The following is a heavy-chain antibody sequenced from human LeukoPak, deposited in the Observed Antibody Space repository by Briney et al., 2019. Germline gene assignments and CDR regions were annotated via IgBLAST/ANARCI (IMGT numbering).Heavy chain of an antibody. D-gene: IGHD5-18*01. CDR2: INWNGGST. J-gene: IGHJ4*02. CDR1: GFTFDDYG. Sequence: PGGSLRLSCAASGFTFDDYGLSWVRQAPGKGLEWVSGINWNGGSTGYADSVKGRFTTSRDNAKTSLYLQMNSLRAEDTAVYYCARHLSGVTGYTYGRGIDYWGQGTLVTVSS. CDR3: ARHLSGVTGYTYGRGIDY. V-gene: IGHV3-20*04.